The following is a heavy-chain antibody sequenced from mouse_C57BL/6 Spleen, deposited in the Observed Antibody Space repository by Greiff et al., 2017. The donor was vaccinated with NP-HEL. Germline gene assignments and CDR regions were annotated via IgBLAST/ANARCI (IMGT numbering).Heavy chain of an antibody. J-gene: IGHJ3*01. CDR2: IYPRSGNT. Sequence: VQLQQSGAELARPGASVKLSCKASGYTFTSYGISWVRQRTGQGLEWIGEIYPRSGNTFYTQTFKGKATLTADKSSRTEYMELRSLTSEDAAVYCGARNYGSSYPAWFAYWGKGTLVTVAA. D-gene: IGHD1-1*01. CDR1: GYTFTSYG. V-gene: IGHV1-81*01. CDR3: ARNYGSSYPAWFAY.